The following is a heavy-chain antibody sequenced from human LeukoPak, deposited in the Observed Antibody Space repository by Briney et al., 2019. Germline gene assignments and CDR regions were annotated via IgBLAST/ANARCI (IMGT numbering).Heavy chain of an antibody. J-gene: IGHJ4*02. CDR3: ARDPKQQLVLDY. D-gene: IGHD6-13*01. V-gene: IGHV3-33*01. Sequence: GRSLRLSCAASGFTFSSYGMHWVRQAPGKGLEWVAVIWYDGSNKYYADSVKGRFTISRDNSKNTLYLQMNSLRAEDTAVYYCARDPKQQLVLDYWGQGTLVTVSS. CDR1: GFTFSSYG. CDR2: IWYDGSNK.